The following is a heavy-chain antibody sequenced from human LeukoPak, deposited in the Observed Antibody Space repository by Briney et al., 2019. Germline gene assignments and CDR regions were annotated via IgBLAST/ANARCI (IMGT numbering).Heavy chain of an antibody. D-gene: IGHD3-10*01. CDR1: GYSFTNYW. J-gene: IGHJ4*02. CDR2: VFPGDSGT. CDR3: TRHTDIYASSDY. Sequence: GESLKISCKGSGYSFTNYWIGWVRQMPGKGLEWMGIVFPGDSGTRYSPSFQGQVTISADKSISTAYLQWSSLKASDIAMFYCTRHTDIYASSDYWGQGTLVTVSS. V-gene: IGHV5-51*01.